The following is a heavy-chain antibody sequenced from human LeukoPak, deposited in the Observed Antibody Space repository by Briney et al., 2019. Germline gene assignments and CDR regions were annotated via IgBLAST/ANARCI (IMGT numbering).Heavy chain of an antibody. CDR3: ARRGRNSSGWQDYL. J-gene: IGHJ4*02. Sequence: PSETLSLTCTVSGGSISSHYWSWIRQPPGKGLEWIANIYHTGSTNYNPSPSSRVTISIDTAKNQFSLKLTSVTAADTAVYYCARRGRNSSGWQDYLWGQGTLVTVSS. V-gene: IGHV4-59*11. CDR2: IYHTGST. CDR1: GGSISSHY. D-gene: IGHD6-25*01.